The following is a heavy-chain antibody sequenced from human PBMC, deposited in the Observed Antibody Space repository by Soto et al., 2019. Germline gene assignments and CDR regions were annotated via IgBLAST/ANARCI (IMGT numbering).Heavy chain of an antibody. V-gene: IGHV3-23*01. CDR3: ARDCSSSSCSVWHY. Sequence: EVQLLESGGDLVQPGGSLRLSCAASGFSLSNYAMTWVRQAPGKGLEWVSGITGSADKTYYADSVKGRFIISRDNSKNTIYLQMNGLRAEDTALYYCARDCSSSSCSVWHYWGQGTLVTVSS. CDR2: ITGSADKT. CDR1: GFSLSNYA. J-gene: IGHJ4*02. D-gene: IGHD2-2*01.